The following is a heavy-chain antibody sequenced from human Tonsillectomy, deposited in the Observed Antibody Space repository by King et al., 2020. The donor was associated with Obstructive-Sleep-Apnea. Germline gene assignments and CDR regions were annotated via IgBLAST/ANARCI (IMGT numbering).Heavy chain of an antibody. CDR3: ARDWPRDVDNL. Sequence: QLVQSGAEVRKPGSSVKISCKDSGGIFRNYGFSWVRQAPGHGPEWMGGIIPILGTPTYAQNFQDRLIITSDESTTTVNMELTTLTFEDTAMYYCARDWPRDVDNLWGQGTLVTVSS. J-gene: IGHJ4*02. V-gene: IGHV1-69*01. CDR2: IIPILGTP. CDR1: GGIFRNYG. D-gene: IGHD5-24*01.